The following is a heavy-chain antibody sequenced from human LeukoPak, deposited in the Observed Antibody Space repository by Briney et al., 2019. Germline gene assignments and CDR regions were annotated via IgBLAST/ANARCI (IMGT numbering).Heavy chain of an antibody. CDR3: TTAASVLWFGECFDY. CDR1: GFTFSNAW. V-gene: IGHV3-15*01. J-gene: IGHJ4*02. Sequence: GGSLRLSCAASGFTFSNAWMSWVRQAPGKGLEWVGRIKSKTDGGTTDYAAPVKGRFTISRDDSKNTLYLQMNSLKTEDTAVYYCTTAASVLWFGECFDYWGQGSLVTVSS. CDR2: IKSKTDGGTT. D-gene: IGHD3-10*01.